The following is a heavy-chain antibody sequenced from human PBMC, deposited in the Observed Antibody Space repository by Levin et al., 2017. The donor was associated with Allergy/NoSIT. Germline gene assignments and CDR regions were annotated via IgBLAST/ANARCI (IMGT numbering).Heavy chain of an antibody. CDR2: ITSSSTTI. D-gene: IGHD2-15*01. J-gene: IGHJ2*01. V-gene: IGHV3-48*01. CDR3: AREYCSGGTCYWYFDL. CDR1: GFTLSSYS. Sequence: GGSLRLSCVVSGFTLSSYSMNWVRQAPGKGLEWISYITSSSTTIYYADSVKGRFTISRDNAENSLYLQMNSLRAEDTAVYYCAREYCSGGTCYWYFDLWGRGTLVTVSS.